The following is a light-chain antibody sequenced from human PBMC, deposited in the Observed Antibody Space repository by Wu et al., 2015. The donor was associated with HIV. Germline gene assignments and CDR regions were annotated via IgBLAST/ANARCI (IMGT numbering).Light chain of an antibody. Sequence: DIQMSQSPSFVSASVGDRVIITCRATQDISAWLAWYQMKPGKAPQLLISAASTLQGGVPSRFSGSRSGTDFFLTITNLQPEDIATYYCQQGHSFPLTFGGGTKVELK. CDR1: QDISAW. J-gene: IGKJ4*01. V-gene: IGKV1-12*01. CDR2: AAS. CDR3: QQGHSFPLT.